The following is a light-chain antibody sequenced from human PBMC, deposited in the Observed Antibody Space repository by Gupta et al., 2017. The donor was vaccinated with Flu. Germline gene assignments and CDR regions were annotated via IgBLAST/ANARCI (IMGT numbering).Light chain of an antibody. CDR2: AAS. CDR1: QGIRNY. CDR3: QKYNTASFT. V-gene: IGKV1-27*01. Sequence: DIEMTQSPSSLSASVGDRVTITCRARQGIRNYLAWYQHKAGEVPKLLVYAASTSQSADPSRFSGSGYGTDFTLTISRLRPEDVAVYYCQKYNTASFTFGGGTRVEIK. J-gene: IGKJ4*01.